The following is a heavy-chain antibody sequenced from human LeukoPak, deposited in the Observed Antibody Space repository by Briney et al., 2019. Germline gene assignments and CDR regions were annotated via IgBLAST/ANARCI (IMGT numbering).Heavy chain of an antibody. Sequence: GGSLRLSCAASGFIFSTYGMHWVRQAPGKGLEWVALISYDGSNKYYADSVKGRFTISRDNSKNTLYLQMNSLRAEDTAVYYCAKVWFGEFYYFGYWGQGTLVTVSS. J-gene: IGHJ4*02. CDR3: AKVWFGEFYYFGY. D-gene: IGHD3-10*01. CDR1: GFIFSTYG. CDR2: ISYDGSNK. V-gene: IGHV3-30*18.